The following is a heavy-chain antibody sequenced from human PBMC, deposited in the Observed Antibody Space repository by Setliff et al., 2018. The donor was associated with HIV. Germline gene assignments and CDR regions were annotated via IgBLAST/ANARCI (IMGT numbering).Heavy chain of an antibody. V-gene: IGHV4-4*02. CDR3: ARGGAIAEGDSFDF. Sequence: SETLSLTCAVSGGSISSSNWWSWVRQPPGKGLEWIGEIYHSGSANYNPSLKSRVIISIDKSKNKFSLKVSSVIAADTAVYYCARGGAIAEGDSFDFWSLGKVVTVSS. CDR2: IYHSGSA. CDR1: GGSISSSNW. D-gene: IGHD3-16*01. J-gene: IGHJ3*01.